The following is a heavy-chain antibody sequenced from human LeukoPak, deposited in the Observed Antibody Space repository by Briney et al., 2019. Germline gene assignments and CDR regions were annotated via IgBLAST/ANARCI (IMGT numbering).Heavy chain of an antibody. Sequence: GRSLRLSCAASGFTFSSYATHWVRQAPGKGLEWVAVISYDGSNKYYADSVKGRFTISRDNSKNTLYLQMNSLRAEDTAVYYCARGYSSSRQRDYWGQGTLVTVSS. V-gene: IGHV3-30*04. CDR1: GFTFSSYA. CDR2: ISYDGSNK. D-gene: IGHD6-13*01. J-gene: IGHJ4*02. CDR3: ARGYSSSRQRDY.